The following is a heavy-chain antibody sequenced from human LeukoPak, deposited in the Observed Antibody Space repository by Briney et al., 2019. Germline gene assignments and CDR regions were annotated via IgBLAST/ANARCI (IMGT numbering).Heavy chain of an antibody. Sequence: PGGSLRLSCAASGFTLSNAWMSWVRQAPGKGLEWVGRIKSKAVGGTTDYAAPVNGRFTVSRDDSKNTLYLQMNSLKTEDTAMYYCTTDDPINRSWGQGTLVTVSS. J-gene: IGHJ4*02. CDR1: GFTLSNAW. CDR3: TTDDPINRS. CDR2: IKSKAVGGTT. V-gene: IGHV3-15*01.